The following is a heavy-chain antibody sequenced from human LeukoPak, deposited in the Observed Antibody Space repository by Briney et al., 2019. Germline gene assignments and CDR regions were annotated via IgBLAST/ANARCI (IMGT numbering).Heavy chain of an antibody. J-gene: IGHJ4*02. CDR2: ISISGSKT. Sequence: PGGSLRLSCAASGFTVSSNYMTWVRQAPGKGLEWVSAISISGSKTYYADSVKGRFTISRDNSKNTLYLQMNSLRAEDTAVYYCANEIRPNDYWGQGTQVTVSS. CDR3: ANEIRPNDY. V-gene: IGHV3-23*01. CDR1: GFTVSSNY. D-gene: IGHD4-17*01.